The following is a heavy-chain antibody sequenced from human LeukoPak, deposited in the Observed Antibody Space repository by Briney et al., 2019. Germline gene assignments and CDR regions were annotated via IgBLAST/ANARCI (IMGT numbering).Heavy chain of an antibody. Sequence: SSETLSLTCTVSGVSIISSYWSWIRQPPGKGLEWIGYIYYSGDTNYNPSLRGRVTMSVDTSKNQFSLRLTSVTAADTAMYYCVRGAGRDGFEPRGQGTLVTVSS. V-gene: IGHV4-59*01. CDR3: VRGAGRDGFEP. CDR1: GVSIISSY. J-gene: IGHJ5*02. CDR2: IYYSGDT. D-gene: IGHD5-24*01.